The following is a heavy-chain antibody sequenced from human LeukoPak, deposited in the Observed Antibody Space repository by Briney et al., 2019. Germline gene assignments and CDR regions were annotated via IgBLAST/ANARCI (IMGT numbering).Heavy chain of an antibody. CDR1: GFTFSSYA. Sequence: GGSLRLSCAASGFTFSSYAMSWVRQAPGKGLEWVSTISGSGGSTYYADSVKGRFTISRDNSKNTLYLQMNSLRAEDTAVFYCAKDFGDSRLNWFDPWGQGTLVTVSS. J-gene: IGHJ5*02. CDR2: ISGSGGST. V-gene: IGHV3-23*01. CDR3: AKDFGDSRLNWFDP. D-gene: IGHD2-21*02.